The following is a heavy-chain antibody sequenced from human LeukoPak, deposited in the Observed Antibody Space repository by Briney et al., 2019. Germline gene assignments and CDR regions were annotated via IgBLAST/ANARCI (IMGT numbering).Heavy chain of an antibody. V-gene: IGHV3-30*02. Sequence: SGGSLRLSCAASGFTFSSYGMHWVRQAPGKGLEWVAFIRYDGSNKYYADSVKGRFTISRDNSKNTLYLQMNSLRAEDTAVYYCAKDQYYPYYFDYWGQGTLVTVSS. J-gene: IGHJ4*02. CDR1: GFTFSSYG. CDR2: IRYDGSNK. D-gene: IGHD1-26*01. CDR3: AKDQYYPYYFDY.